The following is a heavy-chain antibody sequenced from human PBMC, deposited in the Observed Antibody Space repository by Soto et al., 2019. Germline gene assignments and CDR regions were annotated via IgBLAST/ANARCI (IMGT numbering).Heavy chain of an antibody. CDR2: ISSSSSTI. CDR3: ARGRRITSFGVVINPTPYFDY. Sequence: GGSLRLSCAASGFTFSSYSMNWVRQAPGKGLEWVSYISSSSSTIYYADSVKGRFTISRDNAKNSLYLQMNSLRAEDTAVYYCARGRRITSFGVVINPTPYFDYWGQGTLVTVSS. CDR1: GFTFSSYS. J-gene: IGHJ4*02. D-gene: IGHD3-3*01. V-gene: IGHV3-48*01.